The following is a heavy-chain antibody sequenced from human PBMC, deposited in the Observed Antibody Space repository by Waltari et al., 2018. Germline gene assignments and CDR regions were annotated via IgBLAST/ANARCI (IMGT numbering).Heavy chain of an antibody. D-gene: IGHD3-10*01. Sequence: EVQLRQSGAELRKPGTPVKISCKASGYTFSDDYIHWVQQAPGKGLQWVGLVDPEDGQAIYAEKFQGRVTITADTSTDTAYLELSSLTSEDTAVFYCATALGDNTSASRPFHLWGQGTVITVSS. CDR1: GYTFSDDY. CDR2: VDPEDGQA. J-gene: IGHJ3*01. CDR3: ATALGDNTSASRPFHL. V-gene: IGHV1-69-2*01.